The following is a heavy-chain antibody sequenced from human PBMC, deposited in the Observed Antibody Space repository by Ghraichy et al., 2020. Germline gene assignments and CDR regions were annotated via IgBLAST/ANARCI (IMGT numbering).Heavy chain of an antibody. V-gene: IGHV4-39*01. CDR3: ARNYDILTGYSRAYYYFDY. J-gene: IGHJ4*02. CDR1: GGSISSSSYY. D-gene: IGHD3-9*01. Sequence: SHTLSLTCTVSGGSISSSSYYWGWIRQPPGKGLEWIGSIYYSGSTYYNPSLKSRVTISVDTSKNQFSLKLSSVTAADTAVYYCARNYDILTGYSRAYYYFDYWGQGTLVTVSS. CDR2: IYYSGST.